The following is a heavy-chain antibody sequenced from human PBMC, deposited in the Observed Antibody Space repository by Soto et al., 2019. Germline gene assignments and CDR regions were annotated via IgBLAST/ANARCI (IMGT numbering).Heavy chain of an antibody. CDR3: ATGAWFGDPNAPYNAFDI. CDR2: IIPIFGTA. V-gene: IGHV1-69*13. CDR1: GGTFSSYA. Sequence: ASVKVSCKASGGTFSSYAISWVRQAPGQGLEWMGGIIPIFGTANYAQKFQGRVTITADESTSTAYMELSSLRSEDTAVYYCATGAWFGDPNAPYNAFDIWGLGTMVTVSS. J-gene: IGHJ3*02. D-gene: IGHD3-10*01.